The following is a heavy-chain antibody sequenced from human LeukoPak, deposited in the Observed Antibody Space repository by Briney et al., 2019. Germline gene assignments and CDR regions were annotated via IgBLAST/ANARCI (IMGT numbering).Heavy chain of an antibody. V-gene: IGHV3-30*03. J-gene: IGHJ3*02. CDR3: ARAKTYSGSYNDAFDI. CDR1: GFTFSSYS. D-gene: IGHD1-26*01. Sequence: GGSLRLSCAASGFTFSSYSMNWVRQAPGKGLEWVAVISYAGSDKYYADSVKGRFTISRDNAENSLYLQMNSLRAEDTSVYYCARAKTYSGSYNDAFDIWGQGTMVTVSS. CDR2: ISYAGSDK.